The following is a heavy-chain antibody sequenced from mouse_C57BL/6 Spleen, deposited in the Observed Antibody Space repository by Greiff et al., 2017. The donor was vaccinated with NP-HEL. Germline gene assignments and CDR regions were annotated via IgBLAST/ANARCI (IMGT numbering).Heavy chain of an antibody. Sequence: VQLKESGPGLVQPSQSLSITCTVSGFSLTSYGVHWVRQSPGKGLEWLGVIWSGGSTDYNAAFISRLSISKDNSKSQVFFKMNSLQADDTAIYYCARMSNYGYFDVWGTGTTVTVSS. CDR3: ARMSNYGYFDV. CDR2: IWSGGST. V-gene: IGHV2-2*01. D-gene: IGHD2-5*01. CDR1: GFSLTSYG. J-gene: IGHJ1*03.